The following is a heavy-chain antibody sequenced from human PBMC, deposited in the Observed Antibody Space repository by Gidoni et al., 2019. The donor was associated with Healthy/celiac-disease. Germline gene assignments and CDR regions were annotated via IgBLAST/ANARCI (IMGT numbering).Heavy chain of an antibody. J-gene: IGHJ4*02. CDR2: IIPICGTA. Sequence: QVQLVQSGAEVKQPGSSVKVSCKASVGTFSSYAISWVRQAPGQGLEWMGGIIPICGTANYAQKFQGRVTITADKSTSTAYMELSSLRSEDTAVYYCARVRDPYSSSSREGYWGQGTLVTVSS. D-gene: IGHD6-6*01. CDR1: VGTFSSYA. CDR3: ARVRDPYSSSSREGY. V-gene: IGHV1-69*06.